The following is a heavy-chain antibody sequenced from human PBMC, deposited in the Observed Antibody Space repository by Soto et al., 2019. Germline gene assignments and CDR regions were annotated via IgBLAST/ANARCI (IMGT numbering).Heavy chain of an antibody. J-gene: IGHJ4*02. CDR3: ARQKGPDYVSDY. D-gene: IGHD3-10*02. Sequence: QVQLQESGPGLVKPSETLSLTCTVSGGSISSYYWSWIRQPPGKGLEWIGYIYYSGSTNYNPSPKSRVPISVDTSKNQFSLKLSSVTAADTAVYYCARQKGPDYVSDYWGQGTLVTVSS. CDR1: GGSISSYY. CDR2: IYYSGST. V-gene: IGHV4-59*08.